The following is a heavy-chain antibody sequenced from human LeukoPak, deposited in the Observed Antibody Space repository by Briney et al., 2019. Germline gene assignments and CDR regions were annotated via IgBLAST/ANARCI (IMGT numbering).Heavy chain of an antibody. CDR2: IYNSGGT. CDR1: GSSISNYY. D-gene: IGHD6-19*01. CDR3: ARAAEYSSGWYLFDY. V-gene: IGHV4-4*07. Sequence: SQTLSLTCTVSGSSISNYYWTWIRQPAGKGLEWIGRIYNSGGTHYNPSLKTRVTMSVDTSKNQVSLKLSSVTAADTAMYYCARAAEYSSGWYLFDYWGQGILVTVSA. J-gene: IGHJ4*02.